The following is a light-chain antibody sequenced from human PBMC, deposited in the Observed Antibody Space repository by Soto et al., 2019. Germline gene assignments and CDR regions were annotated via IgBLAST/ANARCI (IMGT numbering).Light chain of an antibody. CDR1: SGHTNYA. J-gene: IGLJ1*01. V-gene: IGLV4-69*01. CDR2: VNSDGSH. Sequence: QPVLTQSPSASASLVASVKLTCTMSSGHTNYAIAWHQKQPEKGLRYLMKVNSDGSHRKGDGIPDRFSGSSSGAQRYHTISSLQSEDEADYCCQTWGTGSRVFGTGTKLTVL. CDR3: QTWGTGSRV.